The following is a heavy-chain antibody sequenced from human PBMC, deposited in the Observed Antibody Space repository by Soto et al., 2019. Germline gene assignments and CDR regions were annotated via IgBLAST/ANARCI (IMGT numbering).Heavy chain of an antibody. J-gene: IGHJ3*02. Sequence: PSESLCLPCTVAGRPHRGGDCFWGWISQPPGTGLEWIGYIYYRGSTYYNPSLKSRVTISVDTSKNQFSLKLSSVTAADTAVYYCARVNRAIVAFDIWGQGTMVTVSS. CDR1: GRPHRGGDCF. CDR2: IYYRGST. D-gene: IGHD3-22*01. CDR3: ARVNRAIVAFDI. V-gene: IGHV4-30-4*01.